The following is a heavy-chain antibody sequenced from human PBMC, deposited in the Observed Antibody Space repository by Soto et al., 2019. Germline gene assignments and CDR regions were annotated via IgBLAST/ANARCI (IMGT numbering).Heavy chain of an antibody. J-gene: IGHJ4*02. CDR1: GGTFGSNA. Sequence: RASVKVSCKASGGTFGSNAISWVRQAPGQGLEWMGWINAGNGNTKYSQKFQGRVTITRDTSASTAYMELSSLRSEDTAVYYCARSIVVVTALDYWGQGTLVTVSS. V-gene: IGHV1-3*01. CDR2: INAGNGNT. CDR3: ARSIVVVTALDY. D-gene: IGHD2-21*02.